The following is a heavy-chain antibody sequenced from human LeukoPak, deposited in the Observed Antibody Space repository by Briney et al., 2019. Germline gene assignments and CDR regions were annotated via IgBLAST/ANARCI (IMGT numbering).Heavy chain of an antibody. V-gene: IGHV3-30-3*01. Sequence: GGSLRLSCAASGFTFSSYAMHWVRQAPGKGLEWVAVISYDGSNKYYADSVKGRFTISRDNSKNTLYLQMNSLRAEGTAVYYCARATGYSYGLDCEYWGQGTLVTVSS. CDR3: ARATGYSYGLDCEY. CDR1: GFTFSSYA. CDR2: ISYDGSNK. D-gene: IGHD5-18*01. J-gene: IGHJ4*02.